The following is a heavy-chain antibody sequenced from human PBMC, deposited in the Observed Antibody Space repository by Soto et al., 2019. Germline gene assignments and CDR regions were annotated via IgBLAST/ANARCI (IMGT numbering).Heavy chain of an antibody. Sequence: SETLSLTCTVSGGSITSGGYYWSWIRQHPGKGLEWLGYSYDSGSTFYNPSLKSRITLSVDTSKNQFSLKLSSVTVADTAVYFCARKQAGYFYGIDYWGQGTLVTVSS. CDR1: GGSITSGGYY. D-gene: IGHD3-10*01. V-gene: IGHV4-31*03. J-gene: IGHJ4*02. CDR2: SYDSGST. CDR3: ARKQAGYFYGIDY.